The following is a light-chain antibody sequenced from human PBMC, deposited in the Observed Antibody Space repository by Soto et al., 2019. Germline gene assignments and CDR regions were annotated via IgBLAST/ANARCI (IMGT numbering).Light chain of an antibody. J-gene: IGLJ1*01. CDR2: EVS. Sequence: QSALTQPPSVSGSPGQSVTISCTGTSTDFVSYNLVSWYQQPPGTAPKLMIYEVSKRPSGVPDRFSGSKSGNTASLTISGLQAADEADYYCSLYTSENAYVFGTGTKVTAL. CDR1: STDFVSYNL. CDR3: SLYTSENAYV. V-gene: IGLV2-18*01.